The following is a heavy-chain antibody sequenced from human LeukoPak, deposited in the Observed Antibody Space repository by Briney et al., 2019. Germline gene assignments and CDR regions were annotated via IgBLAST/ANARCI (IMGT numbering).Heavy chain of an antibody. CDR3: ARADSSGYYYSGAFDI. V-gene: IGHV3-48*02. Sequence: GGSLRLSCAASGFTFSSYSMNWVRQAPGKGLEWVSYISSSSSTIYYADSVKGRFTISRDNAKNSLYLQMSSLRDEDTAVYYCARADSSGYYYSGAFDIWGQGTMVTVSS. D-gene: IGHD3-22*01. CDR1: GFTFSSYS. J-gene: IGHJ3*02. CDR2: ISSSSSTI.